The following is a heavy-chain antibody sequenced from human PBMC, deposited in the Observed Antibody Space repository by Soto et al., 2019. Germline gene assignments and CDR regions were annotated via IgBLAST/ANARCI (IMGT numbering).Heavy chain of an antibody. CDR1: GFTFSSYS. CDR2: ISSSSSYI. D-gene: IGHD4-17*01. J-gene: IGHJ6*03. V-gene: IGHV3-21*01. CDR3: ARLGYGDYDYYYMDV. Sequence: GGSLRLSCAASGFTFSSYSMSWVRQAPGKGLEWVSSISSSSSYIYYADSVKGRFTISRDNAKNSLYLQMNSLRAEDTAVYYCARLGYGDYDYYYMDVWGKGTTVTVSS.